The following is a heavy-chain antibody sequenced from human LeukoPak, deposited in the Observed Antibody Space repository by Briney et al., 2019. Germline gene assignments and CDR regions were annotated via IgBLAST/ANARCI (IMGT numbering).Heavy chain of an antibody. CDR1: GYSFTAYY. J-gene: IGHJ6*02. CDR3: ASLEYASASSNSYYYYDGGDI. CDR2: ISPTRGGT. D-gene: IGHD3-10*01. Sequence: GASVKVSCKASGYSFTAYYIHWVRQAPGQGLEWMGRISPTRGGTKCAQKFLGRVSMTRDTSISTSYMELSSLRPDDTAVYYCASLEYASASSNSYYYYDGGDIWGQGTMVTVSS. V-gene: IGHV1-2*02.